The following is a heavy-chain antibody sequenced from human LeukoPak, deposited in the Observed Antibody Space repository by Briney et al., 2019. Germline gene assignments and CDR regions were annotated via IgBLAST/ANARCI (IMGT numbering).Heavy chain of an antibody. CDR1: GDSIRSFY. CDR3: ARQVLDFWSHSTLRARFDP. Sequence: SETLSLTCTISGDSIRSFYWSWIRQPPGKGLEWLGYISSTGSTNYSPSLKSRVTISVETSKNQLSLKLTSVAAADTAVYYCARQVLDFWSHSTLRARFDPWGQGTLVAVPS. CDR2: ISSTGST. J-gene: IGHJ5*02. V-gene: IGHV4-4*09. D-gene: IGHD3-3*01.